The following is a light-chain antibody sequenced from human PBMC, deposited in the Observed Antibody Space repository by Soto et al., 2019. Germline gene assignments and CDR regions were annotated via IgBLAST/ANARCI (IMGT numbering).Light chain of an antibody. J-gene: IGKJ4*01. CDR3: QQYNDYST. Sequence: DIQMTQSPSTLSASIGDRVTITCRASRTISTWLAWYQQKPGTAPKLLIYKASALGSGVPSRFSGSGSGTEFTLTISSLQPDDSGTYYCQQYNDYSTFGGGTKVDSK. CDR2: KAS. CDR1: RTISTW. V-gene: IGKV1-5*03.